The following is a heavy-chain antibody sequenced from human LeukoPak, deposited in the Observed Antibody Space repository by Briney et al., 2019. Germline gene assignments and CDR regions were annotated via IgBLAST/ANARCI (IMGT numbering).Heavy chain of an antibody. D-gene: IGHD3-3*01. J-gene: IGHJ6*03. CDR3: ARGQGYDFWSGNLNYYMDV. CDR1: GYTFTSYY. V-gene: IGHV1-46*01. CDR2: INPSGGST. Sequence: ASVKVSCKASGYTFTSYYIHWVRQAPGQGLEWMGIINPSGGSTSYAQKFQGRVTMTRDTSTSTVYMELSSLRSEDTAVYYCARGQGYDFWSGNLNYYMDVWGKGTTVTVSS.